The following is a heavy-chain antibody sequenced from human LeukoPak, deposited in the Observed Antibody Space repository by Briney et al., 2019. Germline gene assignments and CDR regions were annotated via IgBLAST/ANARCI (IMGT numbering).Heavy chain of an antibody. CDR1: GGSISSSSYY. CDR3: ARVLLWFGELWVGNWFDP. D-gene: IGHD3-10*01. J-gene: IGHJ5*02. Sequence: SETLSLTCTVSGGSISSSSYYWGWIRQPPGKGLEWIGSIYYSGSTYYNPSLKSRVTISVDTSKNQFSLKLSSVTAADTAVYYCARVLLWFGELWVGNWFDPWGQGTLVTVSS. CDR2: IYYSGST. V-gene: IGHV4-39*01.